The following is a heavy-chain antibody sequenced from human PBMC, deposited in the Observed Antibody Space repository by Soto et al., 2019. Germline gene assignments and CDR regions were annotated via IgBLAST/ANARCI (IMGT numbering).Heavy chain of an antibody. V-gene: IGHV3-23*01. Sequence: PGGSLRLSCAASGFTFSRHAMSWVRQAPGKGLEWVSAISGSGDSAYHADSVKGRFTISRDNSKNTLYLQMNSPRAEDTALYYCAKAGGSTWDYGMDVWGQGTTVTVSS. D-gene: IGHD2-15*01. CDR2: ISGSGDSA. CDR3: AKAGGSTWDYGMDV. CDR1: GFTFSRHA. J-gene: IGHJ6*02.